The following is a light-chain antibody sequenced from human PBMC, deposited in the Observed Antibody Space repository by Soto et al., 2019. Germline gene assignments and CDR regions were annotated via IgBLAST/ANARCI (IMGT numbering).Light chain of an antibody. V-gene: IGKV1-5*03. CDR2: KAS. J-gene: IGKJ1*01. Sequence: VPMTQSPCARAGSVGGTSTSTCRANQTISSWLAWYQQKPGKAPKLLIYKASTLKSGVPSRFSGSGSGTEFTLTISSLQPDDFATYYCQHYNSYSEAFGQGTKVDIK. CDR3: QHYNSYSEA. CDR1: QTISSW.